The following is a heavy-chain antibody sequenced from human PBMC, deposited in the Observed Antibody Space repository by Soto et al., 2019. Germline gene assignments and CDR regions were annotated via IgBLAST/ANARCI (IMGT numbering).Heavy chain of an antibody. CDR3: ARGGHVVVVTAALDY. CDR1: GDTFTDYY. J-gene: IGHJ4*02. Sequence: QVQLVQSGAEVKKPGASVKVSCKASGDTFTDYYIHWVRQAPGQGLEWMGTVNPSGGHTTYSQHLRRRMTKTRDTSTSTLYMGLTRLTSEDTAVYYCARGGHVVVVTAALDYWGQGTLVTVSS. D-gene: IGHD2-21*02. V-gene: IGHV1-46*04. CDR2: VNPSGGHT.